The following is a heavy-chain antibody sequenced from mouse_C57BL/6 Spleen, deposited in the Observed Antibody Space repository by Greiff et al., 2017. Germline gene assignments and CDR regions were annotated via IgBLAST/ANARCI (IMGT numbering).Heavy chain of an antibody. CDR3: ARGGWLGYAMDY. CDR1: GYTFTSYW. CDR2: IHPNSGST. V-gene: IGHV1-64*01. D-gene: IGHD2-3*01. Sequence: VQLQQPGAELVKPGASVKLSCKASGYTFTSYWIHWVKQRPGQGLEWIGMIHPNSGSTNYNEKFKSKATLTVDKSSSTAYMQLSSLTSEDSAVYYCARGGWLGYAMDYWGQGTSVTVSS. J-gene: IGHJ4*01.